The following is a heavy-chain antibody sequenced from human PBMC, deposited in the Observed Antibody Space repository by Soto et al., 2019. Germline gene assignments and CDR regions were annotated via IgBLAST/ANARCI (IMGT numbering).Heavy chain of an antibody. J-gene: IGHJ4*02. CDR1: GYTFTRNV. CDR2: INAGNGDT. V-gene: IGHV1-3*01. Sequence: QVQLVQSGAEVKKPGASVKVSCKASGYTFTRNVIHWVRQAPGQRLEWMGWINAGNGDTKYSQEFQGRVTITRDTSASTAYMELSSLRSEDTAVYYCARWNLNFDFWGQGTLVTVSS. D-gene: IGHD1-1*01. CDR3: ARWNLNFDF.